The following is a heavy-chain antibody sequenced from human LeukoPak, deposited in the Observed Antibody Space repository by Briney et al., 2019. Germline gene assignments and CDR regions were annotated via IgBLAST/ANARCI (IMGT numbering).Heavy chain of an antibody. V-gene: IGHV3-23*01. CDR2: ISGSAGTT. Sequence: PGGSLRLSCAASGFTFSNYAMIWVRQAPGKGLEWVSAISGSAGTTYYADSVKGRFTISRVNSKNTLYLQMNSLRAEDTAVYYCAKWFGVAVGYFDYWGQGTLVTVSS. J-gene: IGHJ4*02. CDR3: AKWFGVAVGYFDY. CDR1: GFTFSNYA. D-gene: IGHD3-3*01.